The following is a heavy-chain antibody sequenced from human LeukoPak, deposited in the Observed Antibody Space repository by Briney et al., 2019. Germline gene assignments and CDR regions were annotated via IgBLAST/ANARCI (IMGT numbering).Heavy chain of an antibody. Sequence: SETLSLICTVSGGSISSYYWSWIRQPPGKGLEWIGYIYYSGSTNYNPSLKSRVTISVDTSKNQFSLKLSSVTAADTAVYYCARDRRPYSSEYWGQGTLVTVSS. CDR1: GGSISSYY. CDR3: ARDRRPYSSEY. J-gene: IGHJ4*02. CDR2: IYYSGST. V-gene: IGHV4-59*01. D-gene: IGHD6-13*01.